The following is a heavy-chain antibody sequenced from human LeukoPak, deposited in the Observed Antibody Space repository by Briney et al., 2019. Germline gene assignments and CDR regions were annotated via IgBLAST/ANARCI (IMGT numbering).Heavy chain of an antibody. J-gene: IGHJ6*03. CDR1: GGSISSGNYY. Sequence: PSETLSLTCTVSGGSISSGNYYWSWIRQHPGQGLEWIGYIFYSGNTYYNPSLKSRVTISVDTSKNQFSLKLTSVTAADTAVYYCARVQRPSLYYYYMDVWGKGTTVTASS. V-gene: IGHV4-31*03. CDR3: ARVQRPSLYYYYMDV. D-gene: IGHD6-25*01. CDR2: IFYSGNT.